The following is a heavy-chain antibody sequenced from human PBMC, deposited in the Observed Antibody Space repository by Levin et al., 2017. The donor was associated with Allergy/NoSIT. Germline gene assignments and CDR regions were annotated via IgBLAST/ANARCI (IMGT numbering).Heavy chain of an antibody. V-gene: IGHV4-31*03. Sequence: ASETLSLTCTVSGGSISSGGYYWSWIRQHPGKGLEWIGYIYYSGSTYYNPSLKSRVNMSVDTSKNQFSLKLSSVTAADTAVYYCARVTAYDILTGYSPDAFDIWGQGTMVTVSS. D-gene: IGHD3-9*01. CDR2: IYYSGST. CDR3: ARVTAYDILTGYSPDAFDI. J-gene: IGHJ3*02. CDR1: GGSISSGGYY.